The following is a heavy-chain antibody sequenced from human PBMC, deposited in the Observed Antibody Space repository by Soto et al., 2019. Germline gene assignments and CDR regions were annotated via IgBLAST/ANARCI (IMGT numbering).Heavy chain of an antibody. CDR2: ISSSSSYI. J-gene: IGHJ4*02. Sequence: EVQLVESGGGLVKSGGALRLSCAASGFTFSSYSMNWVRQAPGKGLEWVSSISSSSSYIYYADSVKGRFTISRDNAKNSLYLQMSSLRAEDTAVYYCARYLTAAAGTCDYWGQGTLVTVSS. CDR3: ARYLTAAAGTCDY. CDR1: GFTFSSYS. D-gene: IGHD6-13*01. V-gene: IGHV3-21*01.